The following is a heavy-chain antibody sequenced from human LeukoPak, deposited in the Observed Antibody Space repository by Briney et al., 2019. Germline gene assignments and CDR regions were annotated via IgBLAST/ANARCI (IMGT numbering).Heavy chain of an antibody. CDR1: GGSISSSSYY. J-gene: IGHJ3*02. V-gene: IGHV4-39*01. D-gene: IGHD3-10*01. CDR3: ASTYRPSLFLCFGESAFDI. CDR2: IYYSGST. Sequence: SETLSLTCTVAGGSISSSSYYWGWIRQPPGKGLEWIGSIYYSGSTYYNPSLKSRVTISVDTSKNQFSLKLSSVTAADTAVYYCASTYRPSLFLCFGESAFDIWGQGTMVTVSS.